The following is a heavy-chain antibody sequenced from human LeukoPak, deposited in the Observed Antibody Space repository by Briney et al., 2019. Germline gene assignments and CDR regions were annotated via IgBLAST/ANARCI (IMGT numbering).Heavy chain of an antibody. CDR3: ARDSGSYSWVY. D-gene: IGHD1-26*01. V-gene: IGHV3-23*01. CDR1: GFTFSSYA. Sequence: PGGSLRLSCAASGFTFSSYAMHWVRQAPGKGLEWVSAISGSGGSTYYADSVKGRFTISRDNSKNTLYLQMNSLRAEDTAVYYCARDSGSYSWVYWGQGTLVTVSS. CDR2: ISGSGGST. J-gene: IGHJ4*02.